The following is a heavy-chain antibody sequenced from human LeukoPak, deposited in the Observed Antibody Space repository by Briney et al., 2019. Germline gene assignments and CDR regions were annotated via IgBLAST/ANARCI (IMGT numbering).Heavy chain of an antibody. J-gene: IGHJ4*02. D-gene: IGHD3-10*01. CDR3: AREPTQPLRFGEFHPFDN. V-gene: IGHV4-31*03. Sequence: PSETLSLTCTVSGDSISSSEDHWTWIRQHLGKALEWIGYTSYSGYPDSNPSLKSRVTISLDTSKNQFSLRLSSVTAADTGMYYCAREPTQPLRFGEFHPFDNWGQGTLVTVSS. CDR1: GDSISSSEDH. CDR2: TSYSGYP.